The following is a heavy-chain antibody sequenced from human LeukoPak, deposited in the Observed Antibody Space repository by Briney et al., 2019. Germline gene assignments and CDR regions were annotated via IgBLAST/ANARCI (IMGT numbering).Heavy chain of an antibody. CDR2: ISSSSSYI. CDR1: GFTFSSYS. J-gene: IGHJ6*03. Sequence: GGSLRLSCAASGFTFSSYSMNWVRQAPGKGLEWVSSISSSSSYINYADSVKGRFTISRDNAKNSLYLQMNSLRAEDTAVYYCARDYYDSSGYYYESHYYYYMDVWGKGTTVTVSS. D-gene: IGHD3-22*01. V-gene: IGHV3-21*01. CDR3: ARDYYDSSGYYYESHYYYYMDV.